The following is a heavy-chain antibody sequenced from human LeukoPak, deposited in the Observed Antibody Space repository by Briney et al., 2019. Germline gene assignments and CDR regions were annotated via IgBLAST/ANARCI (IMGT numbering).Heavy chain of an antibody. CDR3: ARPTPYYYDSSGLFDP. D-gene: IGHD3-22*01. CDR1: GYSITSSSW. Sequence: SDTLSLTCAVSGYSITSSSWWGWIRQPPGKGLEWIGYIYHSGTTYYNPSLQSRVTMSVDTSKNQFSLKLSSVTAADTAVYYCARPTPYYYDSSGLFDPWGQGTLVTVSS. V-gene: IGHV4-28*01. CDR2: IYHSGTT. J-gene: IGHJ5*02.